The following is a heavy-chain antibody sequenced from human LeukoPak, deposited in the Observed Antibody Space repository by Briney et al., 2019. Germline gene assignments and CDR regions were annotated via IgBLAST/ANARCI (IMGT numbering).Heavy chain of an antibody. CDR1: GGSISSYY. V-gene: IGHV4-59*01. D-gene: IGHD2-15*01. CDR2: IYYSGST. J-gene: IGHJ3*02. Sequence: PSETLSLTCAVSGGSISSYYWSWIRQPPGKGLEWIGYIYYSGSTKYNPSLKSRVTISVDTSKNQCSLKLSSVTAAVTAVYYWAGIVVVVAAPSQAFDIWGQGTMVTVSS. CDR3: AGIVVVVAAPSQAFDI.